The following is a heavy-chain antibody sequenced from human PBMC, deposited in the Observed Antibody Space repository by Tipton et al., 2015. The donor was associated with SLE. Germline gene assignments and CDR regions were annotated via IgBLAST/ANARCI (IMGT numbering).Heavy chain of an antibody. J-gene: IGHJ4*02. CDR2: IYYSGTT. CDR1: DENIRNYY. Sequence: TLSLTCTVSDENIRNYYWSWIRQPPGKGLEWIGYIYYSGTTNNNPSLKSRVNMSIDTSKNHFSLNLSSVTAADTAMYYCARHWGLSEPVDYWGQGTLVTVSS. CDR3: ARHWGLSEPVDY. V-gene: IGHV4-59*13. D-gene: IGHD3-16*01.